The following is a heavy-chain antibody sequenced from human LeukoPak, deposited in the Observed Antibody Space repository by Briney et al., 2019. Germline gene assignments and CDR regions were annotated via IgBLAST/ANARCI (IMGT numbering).Heavy chain of an antibody. CDR1: GFTFSSYT. J-gene: IGHJ3*01. CDR2: ISGSGSDI. Sequence: PGGSLRLSCAASGFTFSSYTMKWVRQAPGKGLEWVSAISGSGSDIYYADSVKGRFTISRDNPKRSLYLQMNSLRAEDTAVYYCARRTFPNDAFDVWGQGTVVTVSS. CDR3: ARRTFPNDAFDV. V-gene: IGHV3-21*01. D-gene: IGHD1-7*01.